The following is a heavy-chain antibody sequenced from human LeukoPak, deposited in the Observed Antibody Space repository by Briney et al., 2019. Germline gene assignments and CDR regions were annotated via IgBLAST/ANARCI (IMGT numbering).Heavy chain of an antibody. J-gene: IGHJ4*02. V-gene: IGHV4-39*07. D-gene: IGHD6-13*01. CDR1: GCSISSCSYY. Sequence: SETLSLTCTVSGCSISSCSYYWVWMRQPPGKGLEWIGSIYYNVSSYYNPYLKSRVTISVDKSKNQFSLKLSAVAAADTAVYDCAREFRQLFDYWGQGTLVTVSS. CDR3: AREFRQLFDY. CDR2: IYYNVSS.